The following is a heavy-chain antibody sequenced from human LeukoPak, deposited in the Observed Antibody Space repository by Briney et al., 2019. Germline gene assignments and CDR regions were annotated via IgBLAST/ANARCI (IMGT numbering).Heavy chain of an antibody. D-gene: IGHD3-10*01. V-gene: IGHV3-53*01. CDR2: IYSGGST. Sequence: PGGSLRLSCAASGFTFSSYSMSWVRQAPGKGLEWVSVIYSGGSTYYADSVKGRFTISRDNSKNTLYLQMNSLRAEDTAVYYCASTMVRGVIGAFDIWGQGTMVTVSS. CDR1: GFTFSSYS. CDR3: ASTMVRGVIGAFDI. J-gene: IGHJ3*02.